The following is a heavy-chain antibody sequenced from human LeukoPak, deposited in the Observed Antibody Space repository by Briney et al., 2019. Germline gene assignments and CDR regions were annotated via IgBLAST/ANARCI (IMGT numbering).Heavy chain of an antibody. CDR1: GGSFSGYY. CDR2: INHSGST. Sequence: SETLSLTCAVYGGSFSGYYWSWIRQPPGEGLEWIGEINHSGSTNYNPSLKSRVTISVDTSKNQFSLKLSSVTAADTAVYYCARVITIFGVVTKRNWFDPWGQGTLVTVSS. CDR3: ARVITIFGVVTKRNWFDP. J-gene: IGHJ5*02. D-gene: IGHD3-3*01. V-gene: IGHV4-34*01.